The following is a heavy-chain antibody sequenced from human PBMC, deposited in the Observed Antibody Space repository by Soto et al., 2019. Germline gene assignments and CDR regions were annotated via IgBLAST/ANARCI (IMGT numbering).Heavy chain of an antibody. CDR2: ISSSSASI. V-gene: IGHV3-21*01. D-gene: IGHD3-22*01. CDR1: GFTFSVFS. CDR3: ARAGGSLLKYYFDS. Sequence: LRLSCAASGFTFSVFSMNWVRHAPGKGLDWVSAISSSSASIYYADSLKGRFTVSRDNARNSLYLQIHSLRAEDTAVYYCARAGGSLLKYYFDSWGQGTLVTRLL. J-gene: IGHJ4*02.